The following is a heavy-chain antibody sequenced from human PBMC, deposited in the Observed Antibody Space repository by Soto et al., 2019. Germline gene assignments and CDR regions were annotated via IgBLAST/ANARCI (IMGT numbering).Heavy chain of an antibody. Sequence: QVQLVQSGAEVKKPGASVKVSCKASGYTFTGYYMHWVRQAPGQGLEWMGWINPNSGGTNYAQKFQGRVTMTRDKSISTAYMELSRMRSDDTAVYYCATSPIVVVPAAILLDYYYYGMDVWGQGTTVTVSS. J-gene: IGHJ6*02. CDR3: ATSPIVVVPAAILLDYYYYGMDV. CDR2: INPNSGGT. CDR1: GYTFTGYY. V-gene: IGHV1-2*02. D-gene: IGHD2-2*02.